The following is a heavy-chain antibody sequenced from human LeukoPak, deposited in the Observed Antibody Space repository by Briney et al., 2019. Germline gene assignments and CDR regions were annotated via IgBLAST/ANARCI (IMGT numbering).Heavy chain of an antibody. CDR1: GGTFSSYA. CDR3: ARGYSGGWYSTDY. J-gene: IGHJ4*02. Sequence: ASVKVSCKASGGTFSSYAISWVRQAPGQGLEWMGRIIPILGIANYAQKFQGRVTITADKSTSTAYMELSSLRSEDTAVYYCARGYSGGWYSTDYWGQGTLVTVSS. D-gene: IGHD6-19*01. V-gene: IGHV1-69*04. CDR2: IIPILGIA.